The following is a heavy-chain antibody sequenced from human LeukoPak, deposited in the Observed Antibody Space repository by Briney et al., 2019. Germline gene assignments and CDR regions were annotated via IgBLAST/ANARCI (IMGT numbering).Heavy chain of an antibody. V-gene: IGHV3-21*01. J-gene: IGHJ4*02. CDR3: ATETIGRHYDY. Sequence: GGSLRLSCAASGFTFSSCGFNWVRQAPGKGLEWVSSIGPTGTDRYYADSVRGRFTISRDNAKNSMYLQMDSLRDEDTAVYYCATETIGRHYDYWGQRTLLTVSS. CDR2: IGPTGTDR. D-gene: IGHD1-14*01. CDR1: GFTFSSCG.